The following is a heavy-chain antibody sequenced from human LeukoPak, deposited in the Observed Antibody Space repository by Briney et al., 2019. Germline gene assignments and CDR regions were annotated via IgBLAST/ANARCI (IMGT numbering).Heavy chain of an antibody. Sequence: GESLRLSCAASGFTFSSYAMSWVRQAPGKGLEWVSGISGSGGSTYYADSVKGRFTISRDNSKNTLYLQMNSLRAEDTAVYYCAKDSISRYYYDSSGYSDYWGQGNLVTVSS. CDR3: AKDSISRYYYDSSGYSDY. D-gene: IGHD3-22*01. V-gene: IGHV3-23*01. CDR1: GFTFSSYA. J-gene: IGHJ4*02. CDR2: ISGSGGST.